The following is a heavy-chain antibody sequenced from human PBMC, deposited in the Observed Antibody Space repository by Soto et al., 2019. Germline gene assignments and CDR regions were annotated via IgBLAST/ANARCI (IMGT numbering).Heavy chain of an antibody. V-gene: IGHV3-23*01. J-gene: IGHJ6*02. D-gene: IGHD1-26*01. CDR1: GFTFSSYA. Sequence: EVQLLESGGGLVQPGGSLRLSCAASGFTFSSYAMSWVRQAPGKGLEWVSAISGSGGSTYYADSVKGRFTISRDNSRNTLFLQMNSLRGEDTAVYYCVRKVKEPIYGMDVWGQGTTVTVSS. CDR2: ISGSGGST. CDR3: VRKVKEPIYGMDV.